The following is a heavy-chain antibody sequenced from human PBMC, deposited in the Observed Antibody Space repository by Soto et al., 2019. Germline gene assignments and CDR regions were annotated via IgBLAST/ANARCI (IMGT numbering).Heavy chain of an antibody. CDR3: ARAGSTMYRLQPRFGY. V-gene: IGHV6-1*01. CDR1: GDSVSTNSGA. CDR2: TFYRSRWYS. Sequence: SPTLSLTCAISGDSVSTNSGAWNWIRQSPSRGLEWLGRTFYRSRWYSDYADSVKGRININPDTSKNQFSLQLSSVTPEDTAVYYCARAGSTMYRLQPRFGYWRQVTLSTAS. J-gene: IGHJ4*02. D-gene: IGHD3-9*01.